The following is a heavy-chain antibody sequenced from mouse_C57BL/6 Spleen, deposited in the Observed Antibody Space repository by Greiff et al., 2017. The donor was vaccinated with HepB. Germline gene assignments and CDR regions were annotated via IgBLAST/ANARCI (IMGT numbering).Heavy chain of an antibody. CDR1: GYAFTNYL. J-gene: IGHJ1*03. CDR3: ARYPTTVVAKWYFDV. CDR2: INPGSGGT. Sequence: QVQLKQSGAELVRPGTSVKVSCKASGYAFTNYLIEWVKQRPGQGLEWIGVINPGSGGTNYNEKFKGKATLTADKSSSTAYMQLSSLTSEDSAVYFCARYPTTVVAKWYFDVWGTGTTVTVSS. V-gene: IGHV1-54*01. D-gene: IGHD1-1*01.